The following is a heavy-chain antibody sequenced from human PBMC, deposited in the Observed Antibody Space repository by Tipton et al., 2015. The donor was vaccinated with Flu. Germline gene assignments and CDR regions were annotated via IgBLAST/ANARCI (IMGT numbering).Heavy chain of an antibody. V-gene: IGHV4-4*07. Sequence: TLSLTCTVSGGSISGYYWSWIRQPAGKGLVWIGRIYTSGSTNYNPSLKSRVTMSVDTSKNQFSLKLSSVTAADTAVYYCAREGTSGELRPIDYWGQGTLVPVSS. J-gene: IGHJ4*02. CDR3: AREGTSGELRPIDY. CDR2: IYTSGST. CDR1: GGSISGYY. D-gene: IGHD1-26*01.